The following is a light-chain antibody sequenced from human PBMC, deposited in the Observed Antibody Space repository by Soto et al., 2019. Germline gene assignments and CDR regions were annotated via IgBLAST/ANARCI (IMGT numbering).Light chain of an antibody. V-gene: IGKV3D-11*02. Sequence: VFTQSPGTLSLSPGESATLSCRASQSINTYLARYQQKPGQAPRLLIYDASKRATGIPARFSGSGSGTNFTINISSLEPEDGEVDEGQQRRSWQVTFGQGTRLEIK. J-gene: IGKJ5*01. CDR2: DAS. CDR3: QQRRSWQVT. CDR1: QSINTY.